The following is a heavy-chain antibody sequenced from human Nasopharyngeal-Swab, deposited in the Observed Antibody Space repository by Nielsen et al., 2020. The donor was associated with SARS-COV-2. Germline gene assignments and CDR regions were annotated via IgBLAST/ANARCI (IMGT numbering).Heavy chain of an antibody. CDR3: AREVAACGDY. V-gene: IGHV4-4*02. CDR2: IYHSGST. D-gene: IGHD6-13*01. J-gene: IGHJ4*02. Sequence: WIRQPPGEGLEWIGEIYHSGSTNYNPSLKSRVTISVDKSKNQFSLKLSSVTAADTAVYYCAREVAACGDYWGQGTLVTVSS.